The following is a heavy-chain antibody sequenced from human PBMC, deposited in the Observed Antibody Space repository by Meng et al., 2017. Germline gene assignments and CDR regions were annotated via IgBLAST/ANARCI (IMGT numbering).Heavy chain of an antibody. CDR1: GFTFSNAW. CDR3: TTSVVATAYYYYYYGMDV. CDR2: SKSKTDGGTT. V-gene: IGHV3-15*01. J-gene: IGHJ6*02. Sequence: ESLKISCAASGFTFSNAWRSWVRQAPGKGLEWVGRSKSKTDGGTTDYAAPVKGRFTISRDDSKNTLYLQMNSLKTEDTAVYYCTTSVVATAYYYYYYGMDVWGQGTTVTVSS. D-gene: IGHD5-12*01.